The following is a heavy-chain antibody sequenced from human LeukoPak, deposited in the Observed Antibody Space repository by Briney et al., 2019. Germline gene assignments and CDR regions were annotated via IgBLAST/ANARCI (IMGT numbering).Heavy chain of an antibody. CDR3: AKQSAGTHGCFDY. CDR2: ISWNSGSI. CDR1: GFTFDNYA. J-gene: IGHJ4*02. Sequence: GGSLRLSCAASGFTFDNYAMDWVRQAPGKGLEWVAGISWNSGSIDYADSVKGRFTISRDNAKNSLYLQMNSLRTEDTALYYCAKQSAGTHGCFDYWGQGALVTVSS. D-gene: IGHD5-24*01. V-gene: IGHV3-9*01.